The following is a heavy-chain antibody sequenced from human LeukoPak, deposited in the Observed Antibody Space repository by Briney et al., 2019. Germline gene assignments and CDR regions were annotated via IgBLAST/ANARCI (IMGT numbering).Heavy chain of an antibody. V-gene: IGHV3-48*01. CDR1: GFTFSNYN. D-gene: IGHD1-1*01. CDR2: ITSSSTI. J-gene: IGHJ3*02. CDR3: ARPGQRDAFDI. Sequence: DPGGSLRLSCAASGFTFSNYNMNWVRQAPGKGLEWVSHITSSSTIYYADSVKGRFTISRDNAKNSLYLQMNSLRAEDTAVYYCARPGQRDAFDIWGQGTLVTVFS.